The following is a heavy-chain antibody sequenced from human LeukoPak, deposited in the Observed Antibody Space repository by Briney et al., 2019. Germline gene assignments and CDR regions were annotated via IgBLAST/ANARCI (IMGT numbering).Heavy chain of an antibody. Sequence: PGGSLRLSCAASGFTFSSYSMNWVRQAPGKGLEWVSSISSSSSYIYYADSVKGRFTISRDNAKNSLYLQMNSLRAEDTAVYYCARSGGPGSYRYFDYWGQGTLVTVSS. J-gene: IGHJ4*02. V-gene: IGHV3-21*01. CDR1: GFTFSSYS. CDR2: ISSSSSYI. CDR3: ARSGGPGSYRYFDY. D-gene: IGHD1-26*01.